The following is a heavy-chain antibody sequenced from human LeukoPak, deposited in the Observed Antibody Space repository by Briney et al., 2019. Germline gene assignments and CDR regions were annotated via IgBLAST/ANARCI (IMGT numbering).Heavy chain of an antibody. CDR3: ARHRDSDFWSGYYPPPGYDY. D-gene: IGHD3-3*01. Sequence: GESLKISCKGSGYSFTSYWIGWVRQMPGKGLEWMGIIYPGDSDTRYSPSLQGQVTISADKSISTAYLQWSSLKASDTAMYYCARHRDSDFWSGYYPPPGYDYWGQGTLVTVSS. CDR1: GYSFTSYW. CDR2: IYPGDSDT. J-gene: IGHJ4*02. V-gene: IGHV5-51*01.